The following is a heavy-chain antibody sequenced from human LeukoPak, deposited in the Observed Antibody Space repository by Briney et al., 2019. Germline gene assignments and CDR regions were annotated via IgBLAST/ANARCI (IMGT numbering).Heavy chain of an antibody. Sequence: SETLSLTCAVYGGSFRGYYWSWIRQPPGKRLEWIGEINHSGSTNYNPSLKSRVSISVDTSKNQFSLKLSSVTAEDTAVYYCARELLDYYDSSGYSFDYWGQGTLVTVSS. V-gene: IGHV4-34*01. CDR3: ARELLDYYDSSGYSFDY. CDR2: INHSGST. CDR1: GGSFRGYY. J-gene: IGHJ4*02. D-gene: IGHD3-22*01.